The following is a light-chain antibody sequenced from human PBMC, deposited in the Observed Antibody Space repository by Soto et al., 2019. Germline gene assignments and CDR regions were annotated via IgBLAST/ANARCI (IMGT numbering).Light chain of an antibody. CDR1: QNVSSY. J-gene: IGKJ5*01. CDR2: DAS. CDR3: QQRFNWPPIT. V-gene: IGKV3-11*01. Sequence: EIVLTQSPATLSLSPGERATLPCRASQNVSSYLAWYQQQPGQAPRLLIYDASNRATGIPDRFSGSGSGTDFTLTITSLEPEDFAVYYCQQRFNWPPITFGQGTRLEIK.